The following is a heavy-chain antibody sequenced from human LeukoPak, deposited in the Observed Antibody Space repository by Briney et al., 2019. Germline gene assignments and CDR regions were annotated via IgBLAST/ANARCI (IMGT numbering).Heavy chain of an antibody. J-gene: IGHJ4*02. CDR2: IDPSDSYT. Sequence: GESLKISCKGSGYSFTSYWISWVRQMAGKDLEWMGRIDPSDSYTNYSPSFQGHVTISADKSISTAYLQWSSLKASDTAMYYCARVGYSSGWTYFDYWGQGTLVTVSS. CDR3: ARVGYSSGWTYFDY. D-gene: IGHD6-19*01. CDR1: GYSFTSYW. V-gene: IGHV5-10-1*01.